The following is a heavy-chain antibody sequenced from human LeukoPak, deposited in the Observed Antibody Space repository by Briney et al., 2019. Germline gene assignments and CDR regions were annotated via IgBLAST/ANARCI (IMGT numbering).Heavy chain of an antibody. Sequence: ASVKVSCKASGYTLTSYDINWVRQATGQGLEWMGRMNPNSGNTGYAQKFQGRVTMTRNTSISTAYMELSSLRSEDTAVYYCARRRAYGGNSKWFDPWGQGTLVTVSS. V-gene: IGHV1-8*01. CDR3: ARRRAYGGNSKWFDP. J-gene: IGHJ5*02. D-gene: IGHD4-23*01. CDR1: GYTLTSYD. CDR2: MNPNSGNT.